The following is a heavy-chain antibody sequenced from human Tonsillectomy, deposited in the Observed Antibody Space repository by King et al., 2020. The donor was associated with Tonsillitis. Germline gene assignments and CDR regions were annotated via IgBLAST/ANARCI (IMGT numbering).Heavy chain of an antibody. V-gene: IGHV4-30-2*01. CDR2: IYHSGST. CDR3: ARHLYSSNWYSTPGWFDP. CDR1: GGSISSGGFS. D-gene: IGHD6-13*01. J-gene: IGHJ5*02. Sequence: QLQESGSGLVEPSQTLSLTCAVSGGSISSGGFSWSWIRQPPGKGLEWIAYIYHSGSTYYNSSLKSRVTISVDRPKNQFSLKLSSVTAADTAVYYCARHLYSSNWYSTPGWFDPWGQGTLVTVSS.